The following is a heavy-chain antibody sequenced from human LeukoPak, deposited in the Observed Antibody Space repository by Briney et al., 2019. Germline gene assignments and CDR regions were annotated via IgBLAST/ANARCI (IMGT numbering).Heavy chain of an antibody. CDR1: GFTFSSYW. V-gene: IGHV3-74*01. CDR3: ARGHCSSTSCYGEYYYYYGMDV. Sequence: GGSLRLSCAASGFTFSSYWMHWVRQAPGKGLVWVSRINSDGSSTSYADSVKGRFTISRDNAKNTLYLQMNSLRAEDTAVYYCARGHCSSTSCYGEYYYYYGMDVWGKGTTVTVSS. CDR2: INSDGSST. J-gene: IGHJ6*04. D-gene: IGHD2-2*01.